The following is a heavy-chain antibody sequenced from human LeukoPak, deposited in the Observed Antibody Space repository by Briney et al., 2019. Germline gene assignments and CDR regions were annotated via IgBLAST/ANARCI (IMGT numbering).Heavy chain of an antibody. J-gene: IGHJ5*02. D-gene: IGHD3-10*01. V-gene: IGHV4-34*01. CDR1: GGSFSGYY. CDR2: INHSGIT. Sequence: SETLSLTCAVYGGSFSGYYWSWIRQPPGKGLEWIGEINHSGITYYNPSLKSRVTISVDTSKNQFSLKLSSVTAADTAVYYCARLRYYGSGSYPMTGNWFDPWGQGTQVTVSS. CDR3: ARLRYYGSGSYPMTGNWFDP.